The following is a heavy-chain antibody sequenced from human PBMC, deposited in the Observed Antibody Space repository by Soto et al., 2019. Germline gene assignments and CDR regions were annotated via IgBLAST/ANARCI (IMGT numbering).Heavy chain of an antibody. CDR1: GFTFSSYG. D-gene: IGHD1-20*01. Sequence: QVQLVESGGGVVQPGRSLRLSCAASGFTFSSYGMHWVRQAPGKGLEWVAVIWYDGSNKYYADSVKGRFTISRAYSKNTRYLQMNSRRAEDTAVYYCARDTGSAYNWNDVKNWFDPWGQGTLVTVSS. CDR3: ARDTGSAYNWNDVKNWFDP. V-gene: IGHV3-33*01. J-gene: IGHJ5*02. CDR2: IWYDGSNK.